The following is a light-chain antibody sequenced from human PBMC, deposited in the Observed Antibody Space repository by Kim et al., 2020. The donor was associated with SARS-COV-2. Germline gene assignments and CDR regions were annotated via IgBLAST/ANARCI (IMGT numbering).Light chain of an antibody. Sequence: PGQMITISGSGTSSNIGKNYVSSYQTLPGTAPKLLIYANDKRSSGIPDRFSGSKSGASATLVITGLQTGDEADYYCGTWDSSLSGVFGGGTKLTVL. CDR2: AND. J-gene: IGLJ3*02. V-gene: IGLV1-51*01. CDR3: GTWDSSLSGV. CDR1: SSNIGKNY.